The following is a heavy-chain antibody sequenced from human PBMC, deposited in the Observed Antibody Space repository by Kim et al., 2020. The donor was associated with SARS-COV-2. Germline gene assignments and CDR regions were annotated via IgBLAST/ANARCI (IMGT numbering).Heavy chain of an antibody. CDR2: INHSGST. CDR1: GGSFSGYF. D-gene: IGHD3-9*01. J-gene: IGHJ4*02. V-gene: IGHV4-34*01. Sequence: SETLSLTCAVYGGSFSGYFWSWIRQPPGKGLEWIGEINHSGSTNYNPSLKSRVTISVDTSKNQFSLKPSSVTAADTAVYYCARGRSTGRYFDYHRPFDYWGQGTLVTVSS. CDR3: ARGRSTGRYFDYHRPFDY.